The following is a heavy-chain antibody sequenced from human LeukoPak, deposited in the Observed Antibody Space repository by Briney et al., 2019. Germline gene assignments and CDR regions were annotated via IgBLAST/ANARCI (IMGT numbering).Heavy chain of an antibody. CDR2: ISAYNGNT. V-gene: IGHV1-18*01. D-gene: IGHD6-13*01. CDR3: ARIIGIAAAGTLDP. Sequence: GASVKVSCNASGYTFTSYGISWVRQAPGQGLEWMGWISAYNGNTNYAQKLQGRVTMTTDTSTSTAYMELRSLRSDDTAVYYCARIIGIAAAGTLDPWGQGTLVTVSS. J-gene: IGHJ5*02. CDR1: GYTFTSYG.